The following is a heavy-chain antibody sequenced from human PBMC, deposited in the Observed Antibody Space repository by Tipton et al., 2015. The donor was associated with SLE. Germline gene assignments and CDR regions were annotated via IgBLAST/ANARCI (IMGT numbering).Heavy chain of an antibody. Sequence: TLSLTCTVSGASISCFYWTWIRQPAGKGLEWIGRVYATGTTNDNPSLQSRVPISLDTSKNQFSLKLISVAAADTAVYYCARGSPGRSEGHYKDYHYGIDVWGQGTTVTVSS. J-gene: IGHJ6*02. CDR1: GASISCFY. CDR2: VYATGTT. D-gene: IGHD3-9*01. CDR3: ARGSPGRSEGHYKDYHYGIDV. V-gene: IGHV4-4*07.